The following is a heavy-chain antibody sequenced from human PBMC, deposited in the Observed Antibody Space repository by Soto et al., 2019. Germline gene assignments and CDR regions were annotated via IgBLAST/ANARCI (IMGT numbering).Heavy chain of an antibody. CDR3: ARHILTGYPKPYYYGMDV. V-gene: IGHV5-51*01. CDR2: IYPGDSDT. Sequence: GESLKISCKGSGYSFTSYWIGWVRQMPGKGLEWMGIIYPGDSDTRYSPSFQGQVTISADKSISTAYLQWSSLKASDTAMYYCARHILTGYPKPYYYGMDVWGQGTTVTVSS. D-gene: IGHD3-9*01. CDR1: GYSFTSYW. J-gene: IGHJ6*02.